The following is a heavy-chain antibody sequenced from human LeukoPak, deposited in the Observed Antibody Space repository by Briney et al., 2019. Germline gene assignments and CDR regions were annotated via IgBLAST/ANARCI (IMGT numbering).Heavy chain of an antibody. CDR3: AKVHYDSRGYDDFQH. Sequence: PGGSLRLSCAASGFTFSSYGMHWVRQAPGKGLEWVAVISFDGSTKYYADSVRGRFTISRDNSKNTLYLQMSSLRTEDTAVYYRAKVHYDSRGYDDFQHWGQGTLVTISS. D-gene: IGHD3-22*01. CDR2: ISFDGSTK. V-gene: IGHV3-30*18. J-gene: IGHJ1*01. CDR1: GFTFSSYG.